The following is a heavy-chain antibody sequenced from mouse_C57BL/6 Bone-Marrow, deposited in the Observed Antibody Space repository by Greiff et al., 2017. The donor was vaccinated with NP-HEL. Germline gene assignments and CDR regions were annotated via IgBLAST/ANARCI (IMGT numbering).Heavy chain of an antibody. CDR1: GYTFTSYW. CDR2: IDPSDSYT. CDR3: ARGATVVAKRDFEV. Sequence: QVQLQQPGAELVRPGTSVKLSCKASGYTFTSYWMHWVKQRPGQGLEWIGVIDPSDSYTNYNQKFKGKATLTVDTSSSTAYMQLSSLTSEDSAVYYCARGATVVAKRDFEVWGTGTTVTVSS. V-gene: IGHV1-59*01. J-gene: IGHJ1*03. D-gene: IGHD1-1*01.